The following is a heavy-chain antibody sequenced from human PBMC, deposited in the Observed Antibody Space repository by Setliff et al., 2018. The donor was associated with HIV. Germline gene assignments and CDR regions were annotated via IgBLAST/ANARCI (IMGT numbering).Heavy chain of an antibody. Sequence: PGGSLRLSCAASGFTVGSTYMTWVRQAPGKGLEWVSVIYRGGPTYYADSVKGRFTISRDDSKNTLSLQMNSLRPEDTAVYYCARDCRVGWVFTYGMDVWGQGTTVTVSS. CDR1: GFTVGSTY. CDR3: ARDCRVGWVFTYGMDV. D-gene: IGHD6-13*01. CDR2: IYRGGPT. V-gene: IGHV3-53*05. J-gene: IGHJ6*02.